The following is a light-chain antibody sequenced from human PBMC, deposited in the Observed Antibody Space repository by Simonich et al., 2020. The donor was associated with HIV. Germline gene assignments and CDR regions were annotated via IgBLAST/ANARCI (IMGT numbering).Light chain of an antibody. CDR2: AAS. CDR1: QSVSSN. J-gene: IGKJ2*01. CDR3: QQYNNWPYT. V-gene: IGKV3-15*01. Sequence: EIVMTQSPATLSVSPGERAALSCRASQSVSSNLAWYQPKPGQAPRLLIYAASTRATGIPARFSGSGSGTEFTLTISSLQSEDFAVYYCQQYNNWPYTFGQGTKLEIK.